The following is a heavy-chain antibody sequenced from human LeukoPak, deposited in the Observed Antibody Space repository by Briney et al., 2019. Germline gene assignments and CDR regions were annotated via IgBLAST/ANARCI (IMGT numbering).Heavy chain of an antibody. V-gene: IGHV3-7*01. D-gene: IGHD6-19*01. CDR1: GFTFSSHW. Sequence: PGGSLRLSCEASGFTFSSHWMSWVRQASGKGLEWVAIIKQDGSEKDYVDSVTGRFTISRDNAKNSLYLQMNSLRDEDTAVYYCARDTSAWRYGMDVWGQGTTVTVSS. CDR3: ARDTSAWRYGMDV. CDR2: IKQDGSEK. J-gene: IGHJ6*02.